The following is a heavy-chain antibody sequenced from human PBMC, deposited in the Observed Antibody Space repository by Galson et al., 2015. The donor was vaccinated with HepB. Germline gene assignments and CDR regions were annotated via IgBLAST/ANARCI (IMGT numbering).Heavy chain of an antibody. CDR2: ISHDGSYT. Sequence: SLRLSCATSGFIFSDYGMHWVRQAPGKGLEWVALISHDGSYTYYADSVKGRFTISRDNSKNTLYLQMNSLGAEDTAVYYCAKDKTLVASLYFFYGMDVWGQGTTVTVSS. D-gene: IGHD4/OR15-4a*01. CDR3: AKDKTLVASLYFFYGMDV. J-gene: IGHJ6*02. V-gene: IGHV3-30*18. CDR1: GFIFSDYG.